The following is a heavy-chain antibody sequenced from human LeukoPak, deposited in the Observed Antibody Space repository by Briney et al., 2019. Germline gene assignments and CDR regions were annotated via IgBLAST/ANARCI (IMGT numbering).Heavy chain of an antibody. D-gene: IGHD3-22*01. V-gene: IGHV1-18*01. CDR3: ARDVFSTYYYDSSGLGDAFEI. CDR1: GYTLTSYG. Sequence: ASVKVSCKASGYTLTSYGISWVRQAPGQGLEWMGWISGNNGNTNYAQHLQGRVTMTTDTSTSTAYMELRSLRSDDTAVYYCARDVFSTYYYDSSGLGDAFEIWGRGTMVTVSS. CDR2: ISGNNGNT. J-gene: IGHJ3*02.